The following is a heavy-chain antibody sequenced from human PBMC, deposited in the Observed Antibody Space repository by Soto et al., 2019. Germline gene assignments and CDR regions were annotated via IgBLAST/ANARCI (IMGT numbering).Heavy chain of an antibody. D-gene: IGHD6-13*01. CDR3: AAGKLTDPYGMDV. CDR1: GGSISSNSW. Sequence: SETLSLTCVVSGGSISSNSWWSWVRQPPGKGLEWIGEIYHNGSTNYKSSLKSRVTIKLDKSKNQFSLKMISVTAADTAVFYCAAGKLTDPYGMDVWGQGTTVTVSS. CDR2: IYHNGST. J-gene: IGHJ6*02. V-gene: IGHV4-4*02.